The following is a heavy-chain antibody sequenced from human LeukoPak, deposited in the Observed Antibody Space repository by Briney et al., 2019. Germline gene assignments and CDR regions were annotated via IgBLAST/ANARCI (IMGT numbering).Heavy chain of an antibody. CDR3: AKDGRSHPADY. D-gene: IGHD1-26*01. V-gene: IGHV3-30-3*01. CDR2: ISYDGSNK. J-gene: IGHJ4*02. Sequence: GGSLRLSCAASGFTFSSYAMHWVRQAPGKGLEWVAVISYDGSNKYYADSVKGRFTISRDNSKNTLYLQMNSVRAEDTALYYCAKDGRSHPADYWGQGTLVTVSS. CDR1: GFTFSSYA.